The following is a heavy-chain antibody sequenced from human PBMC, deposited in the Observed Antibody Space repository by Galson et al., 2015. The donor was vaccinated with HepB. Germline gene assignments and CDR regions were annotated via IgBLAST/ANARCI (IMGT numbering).Heavy chain of an antibody. Sequence: SLRLSCAASGFTFSSYSMNWVRQAPGKGLEWVSSISSSSSYIYYADSVKGRFTISRDNAKNSLYLQMNSLRAEDTAVYYCAVLVATIPPGITGTTSPPDFDYWGQGTLVTVSS. D-gene: IGHD1-20*01. CDR2: ISSSSSYI. V-gene: IGHV3-21*01. CDR1: GFTFSSYS. CDR3: AVLVATIPPGITGTTSPPDFDY. J-gene: IGHJ4*02.